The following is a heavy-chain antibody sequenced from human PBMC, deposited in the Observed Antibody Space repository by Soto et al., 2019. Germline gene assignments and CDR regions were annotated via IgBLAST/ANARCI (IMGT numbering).Heavy chain of an antibody. J-gene: IGHJ3*02. Sequence: QVQLQESGPGLVKPSETLSLTCPVSGGSISSYYWRWIRQPPGKGLEWIGYIYYIGSTNYNPSLRRRVPIAVDTCKNLFARTRSYVTAADTAVYYCVREARITIFCVNQGGAFDIWGQGTMVTVSS. CDR1: GGSISSYY. CDR3: VREARITIFCVNQGGAFDI. V-gene: IGHV4-59*01. D-gene: IGHD3-3*01. CDR2: IYYIGST.